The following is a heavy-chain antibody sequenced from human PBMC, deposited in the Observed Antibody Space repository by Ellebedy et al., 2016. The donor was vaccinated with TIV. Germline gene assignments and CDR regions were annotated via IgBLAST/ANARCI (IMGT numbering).Heavy chain of an antibody. D-gene: IGHD3-16*01. J-gene: IGHJ1*01. V-gene: IGHV1-46*01. CDR1: GYTFTSYY. CDR3: SRLFDRGEN. CDR2: INPSGGST. Sequence: ASVKVSCKASGYTFTSYYIYWVRQAPGQGLEWMGIINPSGGSTSYAQKFQGRVTMTRDTSTRTVYMELSSLTSEDTAVYYCSRLFDRGENWGQGTLVTVSS.